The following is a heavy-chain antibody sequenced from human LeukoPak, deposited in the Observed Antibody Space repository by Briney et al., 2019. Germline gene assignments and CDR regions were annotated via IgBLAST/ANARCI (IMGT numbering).Heavy chain of an antibody. CDR1: GGSFSGYY. CDR2: INHSGST. J-gene: IGHJ5*02. V-gene: IGHV4-34*01. CDR3: ARAKEYGYNYGPGFGFDP. Sequence: PSETLSLTCAVYGGSFSGYYWSWIRQPPGKGLEWIGEINHSGSTNYGPSLKSRVTISVDTSKKQIYLKLSSVTAADTAVYYCARAKEYGYNYGPGFGFDPWGQGTLVTVSS. D-gene: IGHD5-18*01.